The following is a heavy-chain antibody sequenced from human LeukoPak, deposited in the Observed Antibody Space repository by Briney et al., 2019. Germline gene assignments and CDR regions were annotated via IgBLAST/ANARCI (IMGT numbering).Heavy chain of an antibody. D-gene: IGHD2-21*02. V-gene: IGHV4-59*08. CDR3: ARRGYCGGDCFYFDY. CDR1: GGSISSYY. Sequence: SETLSLTCTVSGGSISSYYWSWIRQPPGKGLEWIGYIYYSGSTNYNPSLKSRVTISVDTSKNQFSLKLSSVTAADTAVYYCARRGYCGGDCFYFDYWGQGTLVTVSS. J-gene: IGHJ4*02. CDR2: IYYSGST.